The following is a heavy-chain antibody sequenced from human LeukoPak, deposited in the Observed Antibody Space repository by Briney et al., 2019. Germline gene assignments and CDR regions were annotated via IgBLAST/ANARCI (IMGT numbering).Heavy chain of an antibody. V-gene: IGHV4-34*01. J-gene: IGHJ4*02. Sequence: SETLSLTCAVYGGSFSGYYWSWIRQPPGKGLEWIGEINHSGSTNYNPSLKSRVTISVDTSKNQFSLKLSSVTAADTAVYYCARVVDGSGSYYMKARYFDYWGQGTLVTVSS. CDR3: ARVVDGSGSYYMKARYFDY. CDR2: INHSGST. D-gene: IGHD3-10*01. CDR1: GGSFSGYY.